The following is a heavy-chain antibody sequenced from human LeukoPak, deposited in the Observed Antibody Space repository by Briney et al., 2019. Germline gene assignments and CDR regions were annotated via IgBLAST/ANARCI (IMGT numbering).Heavy chain of an antibody. J-gene: IGHJ4*02. Sequence: GGSLRLSCAASGFTFSSYAMHWVRQAPGKGLEWVAAISYDGGKKYYADSLKGRFTISRDNSKNTLYLQMDSLRAEDTAVYYCARGVVEMATTPSPYRSYYFDYWGQGTLVTVSS. CDR2: ISYDGGKK. CDR1: GFTFSSYA. V-gene: IGHV3-30-3*01. D-gene: IGHD2-2*01. CDR3: ARGVVEMATTPSPYRSYYFDY.